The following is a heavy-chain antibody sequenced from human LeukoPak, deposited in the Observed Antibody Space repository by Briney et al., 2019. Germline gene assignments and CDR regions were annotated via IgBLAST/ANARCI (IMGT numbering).Heavy chain of an antibody. J-gene: IGHJ3*02. D-gene: IGHD5-18*01. CDR2: IIPIFGIA. CDR3: ARVVTPHDAFDI. Sequence: SVKVSCKASGGTFSSYAISWVRQAPGQGLEWMGRIIPIFGIANYAQKFQGRVTITADKSTSTAYMELSSLRSEDTAVKHCARVVTPHDAFDIWGQGTMVTVSS. CDR1: GGTFSSYA. V-gene: IGHV1-69*04.